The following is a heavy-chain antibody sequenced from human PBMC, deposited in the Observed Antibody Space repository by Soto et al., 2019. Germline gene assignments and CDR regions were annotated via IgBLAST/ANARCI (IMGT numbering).Heavy chain of an antibody. J-gene: IGHJ5*02. V-gene: IGHV3-23*01. Sequence: GGSLRLSCAASGFTFSSYAMSWVRQAPGKVLEWVSAISGSGGGTYYADSVKGRFTISRDNSKNTLYLQMNSLRAEDTAVYYCAKAHYDFWSGYYPDSPWGQGTLVTVSS. CDR2: ISGSGGGT. D-gene: IGHD3-3*01. CDR3: AKAHYDFWSGYYPDSP. CDR1: GFTFSSYA.